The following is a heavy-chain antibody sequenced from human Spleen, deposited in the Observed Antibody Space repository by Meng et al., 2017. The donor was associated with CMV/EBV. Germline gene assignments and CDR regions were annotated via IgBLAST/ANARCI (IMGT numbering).Heavy chain of an antibody. Sequence: LSCAASGLPFSSYSMNWVRQAPGKGLEWVSSISSSSSYIYYADSVKGRFTISRDNAKNSLYLQMNSLRAEDTAVYYCASQGSGYRDYWGQGTLVTVSS. CDR3: ASQGSGYRDY. D-gene: IGHD3-3*01. CDR1: GLPFSSYS. J-gene: IGHJ4*02. CDR2: ISSSSSYI. V-gene: IGHV3-21*01.